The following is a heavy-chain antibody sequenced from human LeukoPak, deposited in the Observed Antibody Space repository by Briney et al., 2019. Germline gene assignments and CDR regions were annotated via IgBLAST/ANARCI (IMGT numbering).Heavy chain of an antibody. V-gene: IGHV4-39*01. CDR1: GGSISSSSYY. Sequence: PSETLSLTCTVSGGSISSSSYYWGWIRQPPGKGLEWIGSIYYSGSTYYNPSLKSRVTISVDTSKNQFSLKLSSVTAADTAVYYCARQGAREQQLELDWYFDLWGRGTLVTVSS. CDR2: IYYSGST. CDR3: ARQGAREQQLELDWYFDL. D-gene: IGHD6-13*01. J-gene: IGHJ2*01.